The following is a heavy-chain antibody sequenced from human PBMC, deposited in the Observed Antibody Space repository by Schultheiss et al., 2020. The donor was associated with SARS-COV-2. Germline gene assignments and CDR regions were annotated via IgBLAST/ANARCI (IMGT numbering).Heavy chain of an antibody. J-gene: IGHJ4*02. CDR1: GFTFSSYG. V-gene: IGHV3-33*03. D-gene: IGHD3-22*01. CDR2: IWYDGSNK. CDR3: AKVDSPLDSSGY. Sequence: GGSLRLSCAASGFTFSSYGMHWVRQAPGKGLEWVAVIWYDGSNKYYADSVKGRFTISRDNAKNSLYLQMNSLRAEDTAVYYCAKVDSPLDSSGYWGQGTLVTVSS.